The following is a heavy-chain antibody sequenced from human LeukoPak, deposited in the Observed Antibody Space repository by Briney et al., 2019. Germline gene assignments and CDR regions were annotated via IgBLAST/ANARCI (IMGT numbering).Heavy chain of an antibody. CDR2: LFNSGST. D-gene: IGHD1-26*01. V-gene: IGHV4-59*01. Sequence: SETLSLTCTVSGASISSYYWSWIRQTPGKGLEWIGYLFNSGSTNHNPSFKSRVTISQDTSKNQFSLNLSSVTAADTAVYYCARGSKWAPLDYWSQGTLVTVSS. J-gene: IGHJ4*02. CDR1: GASISSYY. CDR3: ARGSKWAPLDY.